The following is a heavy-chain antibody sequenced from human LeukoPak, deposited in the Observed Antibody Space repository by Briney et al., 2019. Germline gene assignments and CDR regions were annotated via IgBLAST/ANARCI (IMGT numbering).Heavy chain of an antibody. Sequence: ASVKVSCKTSGYSFTDYIIAWVRQAPGQGLEWMGWISAYNGNTNYAQKLQGRVTMTTDTSTSTAYMELRSLRSDDTAVYYCAADEGGVPGPNWGQGTLVTVSS. CDR2: ISAYNGNT. V-gene: IGHV1-18*01. J-gene: IGHJ4*02. CDR1: GYSFTDYI. D-gene: IGHD3-16*01. CDR3: AADEGGVPGPN.